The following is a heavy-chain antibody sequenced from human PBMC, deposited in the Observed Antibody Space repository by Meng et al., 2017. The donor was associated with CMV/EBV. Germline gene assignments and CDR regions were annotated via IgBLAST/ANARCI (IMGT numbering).Heavy chain of an antibody. D-gene: IGHD1-26*01. V-gene: IGHV3-23*03. J-gene: IGHJ1*01. CDR3: ARDYVVGATTAYFQH. CDR1: GFTFSSYA. Sequence: GESLKISCAASGFTFSSYAMSWVRQAPGKGLEWVSVIYSGGSSTYYADSVKGRFTISRDNSKNTLYLQMNSLRAEDTAVYYCARDYVVGATTAYFQHWGQGTLVTVSS. CDR2: IYSGGSST.